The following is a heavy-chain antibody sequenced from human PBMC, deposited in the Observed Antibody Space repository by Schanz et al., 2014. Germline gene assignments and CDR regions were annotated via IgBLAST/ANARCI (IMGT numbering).Heavy chain of an antibody. CDR3: ARDGFGGYLDS. CDR2: IRQDGSAK. CDR1: GFSISDAW. Sequence: EVQLVESGGGLVTPGGSLTLSCAASGFSISDAWMHWVRQTPGKRLEWVANIRQDGSAKFYVDSVNSRFAISRDNAENSVYLQMNSLRAEDTAVYYCARDGFGGYLDSWGQGTLVTVSS. D-gene: IGHD3-10*01. V-gene: IGHV3-7*03. J-gene: IGHJ4*02.